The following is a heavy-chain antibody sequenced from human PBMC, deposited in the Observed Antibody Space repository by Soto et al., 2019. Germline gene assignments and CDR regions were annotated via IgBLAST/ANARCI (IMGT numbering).Heavy chain of an antibody. D-gene: IGHD3-16*02. J-gene: IGHJ4*02. V-gene: IGHV3-48*01. CDR3: ARAVTFGGVIANLFDY. Sequence: EVQLVESGGGLVQPGGSLRLSCAASGFTFSSYSMNWVRQAPGKGLEWVSYISSSSSTIYYADSMKGRFTISRDNAKNSLYLQMNSLRAEDTAVYYCARAVTFGGVIANLFDYWGQGTLVTVSS. CDR1: GFTFSSYS. CDR2: ISSSSSTI.